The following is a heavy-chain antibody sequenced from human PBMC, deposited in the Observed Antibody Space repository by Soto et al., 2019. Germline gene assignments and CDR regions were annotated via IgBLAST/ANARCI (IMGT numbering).Heavy chain of an antibody. CDR1: GFTFSTYW. Sequence: EVQLVESGGGLVQPGGSLRLSCAASGFTFSTYWMTWVRQAPGKGLEWVANIKEDGSEKYYVDSVKGRFTISRDNAKNSLYLQMSSLRAEDTAVYYCARDLWWELPFDYWGQGTLVTVSS. CDR2: IKEDGSEK. D-gene: IGHD2-15*01. J-gene: IGHJ4*02. CDR3: ARDLWWELPFDY. V-gene: IGHV3-7*01.